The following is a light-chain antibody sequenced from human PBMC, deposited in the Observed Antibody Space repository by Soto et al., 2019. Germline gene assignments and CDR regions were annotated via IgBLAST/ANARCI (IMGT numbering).Light chain of an antibody. CDR2: DAS. CDR3: QQYNSYWT. Sequence: IQMTQSPSTLSGSVGDRVTITCRASQSISSWLAWYQQKPGKAPKLLIYDASSLESGVPSRFSGSGSGTEFTLTISSLQPDDFATYYCQQYNSYWTFGQGTKVDI. CDR1: QSISSW. V-gene: IGKV1-5*01. J-gene: IGKJ1*01.